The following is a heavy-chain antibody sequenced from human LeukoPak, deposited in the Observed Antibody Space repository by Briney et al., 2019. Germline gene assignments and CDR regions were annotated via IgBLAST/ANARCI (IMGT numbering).Heavy chain of an antibody. Sequence: GGSLRLSCVASAFTFNNYWMHWVRQAPGKGLVWVSRIKGDGSRTNYADSVGGRFTISRDNAKNTVYLQMNRLRTEDTAVYYCARGLLNYYGIDVWGQGTTVTVSS. CDR3: ARGLLNYYGIDV. CDR1: AFTFNNYW. J-gene: IGHJ6*02. V-gene: IGHV3-74*01. CDR2: IKGDGSRT.